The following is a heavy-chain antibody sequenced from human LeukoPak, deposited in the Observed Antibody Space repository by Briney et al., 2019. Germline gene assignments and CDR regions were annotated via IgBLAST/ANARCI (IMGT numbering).Heavy chain of an antibody. CDR3: AKGSTNSWYIPFYY. D-gene: IGHD6-13*01. V-gene: IGHV3-23*01. CDR1: GFTFSSYA. J-gene: IGHJ4*02. Sequence: GALRLSCAASGFTFSSYAMSWVRQATGKGLEWVSAIVGSASTTYYADSVKGRFTISRDNSKNTLYLQMNSLSAEDTAVYYCAKGSTNSWYIPFYYWGQGTLVTVSS. CDR2: IVGSASTT.